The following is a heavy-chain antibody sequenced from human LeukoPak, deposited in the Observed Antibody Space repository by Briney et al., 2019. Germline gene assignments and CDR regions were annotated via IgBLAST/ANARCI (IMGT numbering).Heavy chain of an antibody. CDR2: IIPIFGTA. D-gene: IGHD1-7*01. V-gene: IGHV1-69*13. CDR3: ARGAWNYGGRFDY. Sequence: SVKVSCKASGGTFSSYAISWVRQAPGQGLEWMGGIIPIFGTANYAQKFQGRVTITADESTSTAYMELSSLRSEDTAVYYCARGAWNYGGRFDYWGQGTLVTVSS. CDR1: GGTFSSYA. J-gene: IGHJ4*02.